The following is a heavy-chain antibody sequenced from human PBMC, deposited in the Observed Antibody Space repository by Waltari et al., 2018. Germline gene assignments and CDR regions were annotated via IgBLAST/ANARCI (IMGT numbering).Heavy chain of an antibody. D-gene: IGHD4-17*01. CDR2: IYTGGST. CDR3: ATADKQDYGDYLDY. V-gene: IGHV3-53*01. CDR1: RFTVRTNY. J-gene: IGHJ4*02. Sequence: EVHLVESGGGLIQPGGSLRLSCAAPRFTVRTNYMSWFRQAPGKGLEWVSVIYTGGSTYDADSVKGRFTSSRDNSKNTLYLQMNGLRAEDTAVYYCATADKQDYGDYLDYWGQGTLVTVSS.